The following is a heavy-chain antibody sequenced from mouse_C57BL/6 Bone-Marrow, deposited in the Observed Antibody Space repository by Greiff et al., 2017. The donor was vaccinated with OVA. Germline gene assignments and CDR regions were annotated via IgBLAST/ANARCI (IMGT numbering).Heavy chain of an antibody. CDR3: AIIWDWYFDV. D-gene: IGHD4-1*01. CDR2: INPYDSDT. CDR1: GYTFTSYW. J-gene: IGHJ1*03. V-gene: IGHV1-74*01. Sequence: QVQLQQPGAELVKPGASVKVSCKASGYTFTSYWMHWVKQRPGQGLEWIGRINPYDSDTTTNQKLKGKATLTVDKSSSTDYMQLSSLTSEDSAVYYCAIIWDWYFDVWGTGTTVTVSS.